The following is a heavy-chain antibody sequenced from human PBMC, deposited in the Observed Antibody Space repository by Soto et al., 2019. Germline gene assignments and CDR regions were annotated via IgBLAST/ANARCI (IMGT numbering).Heavy chain of an antibody. CDR3: ARVSITMVRGVIITGWFDP. Sequence: QVQLQESGPGLVKPSGTLSLTCAVSGGSISSSNWWSWVRQPPGKGLEWIGEIYHSGSTNYNPSLKSRVTISVDTSKNQFSLKLSSVTAADTAVYYCARVSITMVRGVIITGWFDPWGQGTLVTVSS. J-gene: IGHJ5*02. CDR1: GGSISSSNW. D-gene: IGHD3-10*01. CDR2: IYHSGST. V-gene: IGHV4-4*02.